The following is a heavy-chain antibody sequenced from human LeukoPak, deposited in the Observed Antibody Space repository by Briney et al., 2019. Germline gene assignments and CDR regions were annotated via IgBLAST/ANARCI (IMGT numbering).Heavy chain of an antibody. D-gene: IGHD3-10*01. V-gene: IGHV3-21*01. CDR3: ARMFMVPREFDY. CDR2: ISSSSSYI. J-gene: IGHJ4*02. Sequence: PGGSLRLSCAASGFTFSSYSMNWVRQAPGKGLEWVSSISSSSSYIYYADSVKGRFTISRDNAKNSLYLQMNSLRAEDTAVYYCARMFMVPREFDYWGQGTLVTVSS. CDR1: GFTFSSYS.